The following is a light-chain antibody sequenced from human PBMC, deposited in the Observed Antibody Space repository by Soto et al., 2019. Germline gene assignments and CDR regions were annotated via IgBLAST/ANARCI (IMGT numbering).Light chain of an antibody. J-gene: IGKJ4*01. CDR2: GAS. V-gene: IGKV3-15*01. Sequence: EIVLTQSPATMSVATGERATLSCSASQSVSSNLAWYQQKPGQAPRLVIYGASTRTTVIPARFSGSGSGTEFTLTISSLQSEEFAVYFCQHYNKLPLTFGGGAKVEIK. CDR1: QSVSSN. CDR3: QHYNKLPLT.